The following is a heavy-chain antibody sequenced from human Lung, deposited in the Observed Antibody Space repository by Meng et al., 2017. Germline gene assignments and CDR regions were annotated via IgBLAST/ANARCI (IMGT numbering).Heavy chain of an antibody. J-gene: IGHJ2*01. D-gene: IGHD4-17*01. CDR3: AVMGLYGDYDNWYFDL. CDR2: ISTYNGNT. V-gene: IGHV1-18*01. CDR1: GYTFIRYG. Sequence: QVQLVQSGAEGKKPGASVKVSCKASGYTFIRYGNSWVRQAPGQGLEWMGWISTYNGNTNYAQKFQGRVTMTTDTSTSTAYMELRSLRSDDTAVYYCAVMGLYGDYDNWYFDLWGRGTLVTVSS.